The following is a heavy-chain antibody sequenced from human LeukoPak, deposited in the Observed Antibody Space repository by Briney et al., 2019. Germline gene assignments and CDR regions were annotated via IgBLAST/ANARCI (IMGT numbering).Heavy chain of an antibody. Sequence: VASVKVSCKASGYTFTSYGISWVRQAPGQGLEWMGWISAYNGNTNYAQKLQGRVTMTTDTSTSTAYMELRSLRSDDTAVYYCARVGSSGYFGYYYYMDVWGKGTTVTASS. D-gene: IGHD3-22*01. CDR3: ARVGSSGYFGYYYYMDV. CDR2: ISAYNGNT. CDR1: GYTFTSYG. V-gene: IGHV1-18*01. J-gene: IGHJ6*03.